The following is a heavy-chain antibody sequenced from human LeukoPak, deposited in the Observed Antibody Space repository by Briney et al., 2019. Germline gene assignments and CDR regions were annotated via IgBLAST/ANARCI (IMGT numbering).Heavy chain of an antibody. J-gene: IGHJ4*02. V-gene: IGHV4-59*01. Sequence: PSETLSLTCTVSGGSISRYYWNWIRQTPGERLEWIGWIHYSGSTFYNPSLESRVAMSVDTSKNHISLKMNSVTAADTATYYCARWGYSESSGYFVVDYWGQGALVTVSS. CDR1: GGSISRYY. D-gene: IGHD3-22*01. CDR3: ARWGYSESSGYFVVDY. CDR2: IHYSGST.